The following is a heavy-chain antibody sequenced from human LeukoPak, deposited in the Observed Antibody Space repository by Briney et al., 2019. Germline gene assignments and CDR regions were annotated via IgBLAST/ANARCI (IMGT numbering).Heavy chain of an antibody. D-gene: IGHD2-8*01. V-gene: IGHV3-23*01. CDR2: ISGSCGST. CDR3: AKTRRLNPYDAFDS. J-gene: IGHJ3*02. CDR1: GFTFRSYA. Sequence: GGSLRLSCAASGFTFRSYAMSLVRQAPGKGLEWVSAISGSCGSTYYAASLKDRFTISRDNFKNTLYLQMNILTAEYTAVYYCAKTRRLNPYDAFDSWGQGTMVTVCS.